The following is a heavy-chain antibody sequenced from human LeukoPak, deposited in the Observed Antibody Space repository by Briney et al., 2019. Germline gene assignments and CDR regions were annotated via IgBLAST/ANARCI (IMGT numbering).Heavy chain of an antibody. V-gene: IGHV3-9*01. D-gene: IGHD2-2*01. CDR1: GFTFDDYA. Sequence: PGRSLRLSCSASGFTFDDYAMHWVRRAPGKGLEWVSGINWNSGSINYADSVKGRFTISRDNAKNSLYLQMNSLRAEDTALYYCAKGKYQLPSPCYFDYWGQGTLVTVSS. CDR3: AKGKYQLPSPCYFDY. CDR2: INWNSGSI. J-gene: IGHJ4*02.